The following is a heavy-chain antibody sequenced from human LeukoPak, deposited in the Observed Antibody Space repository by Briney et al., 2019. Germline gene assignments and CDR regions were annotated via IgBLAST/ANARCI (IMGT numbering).Heavy chain of an antibody. J-gene: IGHJ4*02. CDR1: GFTFSSYG. V-gene: IGHV3-33*08. CDR2: MSYDGSNK. D-gene: IGHD1-26*01. Sequence: QPGRSLRLSFAASGFTFSSYGMLWVRQAPANGLEWVAVMSYDGSNKYYADSVKGRFTISRDNSKNTLYLQMNSLRAEDTAVYYCARGTYSGTYYAWYYFDYWGQGTLVTVSS. CDR3: ARGTYSGTYYAWYYFDY.